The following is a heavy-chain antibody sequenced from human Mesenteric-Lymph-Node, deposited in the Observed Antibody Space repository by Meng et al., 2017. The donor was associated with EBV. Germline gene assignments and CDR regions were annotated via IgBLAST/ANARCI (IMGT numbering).Heavy chain of an antibody. CDR2: VYYSGST. D-gene: IGHD3-10*01. CDR1: GGSVSSTSYY. J-gene: IGHJ5*02. V-gene: IGHV4-61*01. CDR3: ARENPARGNWFDP. Sequence: QVPLRRSAPDLVKPSETLSLTCTASGGSVSSTSYYWSWIRQPPGKRLEWIGYVYYSGSTNYNPSLKSRVTISVDTSKNQFSLNLYSVTAADTAVYYCARENPARGNWFDPWGQGALVTVSS.